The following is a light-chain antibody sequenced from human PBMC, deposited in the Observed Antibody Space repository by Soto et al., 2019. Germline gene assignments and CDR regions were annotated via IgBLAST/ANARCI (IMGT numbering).Light chain of an antibody. Sequence: EIVLTQSPATLSLSPGERATLSCRASQSVGNNLAWYQQKPGQAPRLLIYGTSSRATGIPDRFSGSGSGTDFTLTISRLEPEDFAVYYCQQYGNSPITFGQGTRLEI. CDR2: GTS. CDR1: QSVGNN. J-gene: IGKJ5*01. CDR3: QQYGNSPIT. V-gene: IGKV3-20*01.